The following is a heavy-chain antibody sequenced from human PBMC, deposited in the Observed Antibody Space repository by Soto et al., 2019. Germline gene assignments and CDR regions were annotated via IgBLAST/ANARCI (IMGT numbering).Heavy chain of an antibody. J-gene: IGHJ6*02. CDR3: TTKGFGGLHGLVDV. Sequence: SETLSLTCTVSGDSISSYYWSWIRQPPGKGLEWIGGFYYSGSTNYNPSLKSRVTISVDTSKNQFSLKLTSVTAADTAVYYCTTKGFGGLHGLVDVWGQWNTVT. CDR2: FYYSGST. CDR1: GDSISSYY. D-gene: IGHD3-16*01. V-gene: IGHV4-59*08.